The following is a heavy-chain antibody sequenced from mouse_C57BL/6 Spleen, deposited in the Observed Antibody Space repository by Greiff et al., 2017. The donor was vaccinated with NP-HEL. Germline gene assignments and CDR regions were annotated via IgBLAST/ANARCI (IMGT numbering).Heavy chain of an antibody. Sequence: EVQLQQSGPELVKPGASVKISCKASGYTFTDYYMNWVKQSHGKSLEWIGDINPNNGGTSYNQKFKGKATLTVDKSSSTAYMELRSLTSEDSAVYYSATLWEGYYAMEYWGEGASVTVSS. CDR1: GYTFTDYY. D-gene: IGHD4-1*01. CDR2: INPNNGGT. V-gene: IGHV1-26*01. J-gene: IGHJ4*01. CDR3: ATLWEGYYAMEY.